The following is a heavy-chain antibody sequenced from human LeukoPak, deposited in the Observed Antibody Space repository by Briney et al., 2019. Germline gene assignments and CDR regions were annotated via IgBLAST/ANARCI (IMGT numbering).Heavy chain of an antibody. CDR3: ARAGELGQLGRSWSYLY. D-gene: IGHD1-26*01. V-gene: IGHV1-69*05. CDR1: GCTYSSYL. Sequence: SVKVSCKASGCTYSSYLIIWVRQAPGQGLGWVGGIIPIFGTANYEQKFQGRVTITTDESTSTAYMELSMLRSEDTAVYYCARAGELGQLGRSWSYLYWGQGTLVTVSS. J-gene: IGHJ4*02. CDR2: IIPIFGTA.